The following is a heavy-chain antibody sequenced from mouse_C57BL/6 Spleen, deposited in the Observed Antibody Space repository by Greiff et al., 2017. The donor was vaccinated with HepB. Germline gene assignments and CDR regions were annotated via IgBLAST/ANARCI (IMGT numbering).Heavy chain of an antibody. V-gene: IGHV1-55*01. CDR3: ARDYSNSFAY. CDR1: GYTFTSYS. Sequence: VQLQQPGAELVKPGASVKMSCKASGYTFTSYSITWVKQRPGQGLEWIGDIYPDSGSTNYNEKFKSKATLTVDTSSMTAYMQLSSLTSEDSAVYYCARDYSNSFAYWGQGTLVTVSA. D-gene: IGHD2-5*01. CDR2: IYPDSGST. J-gene: IGHJ3*01.